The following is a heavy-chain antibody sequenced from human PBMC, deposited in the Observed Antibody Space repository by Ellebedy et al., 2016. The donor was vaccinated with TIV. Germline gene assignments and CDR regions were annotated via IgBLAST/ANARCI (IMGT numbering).Heavy chain of an antibody. CDR2: IYYSGST. D-gene: IGHD3-3*01. Sequence: SETLSLXXTVSGGSISSGGYYWSWIRQHPGKGLEWIGYIYYSGSTYYNPSLKSRVTISVDTSKNQFSLKLSSVTAADTAVYYCARRYDFWSGYSADYWGQGTLVTVSS. V-gene: IGHV4-31*03. CDR3: ARRYDFWSGYSADY. J-gene: IGHJ4*02. CDR1: GGSISSGGYY.